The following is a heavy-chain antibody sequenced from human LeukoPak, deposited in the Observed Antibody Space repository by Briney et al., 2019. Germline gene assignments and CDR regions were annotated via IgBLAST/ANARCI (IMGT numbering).Heavy chain of an antibody. CDR3: AREVSEGFDF. V-gene: IGHV3-21*01. Sequence: PGGSLRLSCAASGFTFSSHSMNWIRQAPGKGLEWVSSFGTRSTSVYHAGSVKGRFAISRDNAKNSLYLQMNSLRAEDTALYYCAREVSEGFDFWGQGTLVTVSS. CDR1: GFTFSSHS. D-gene: IGHD3-22*01. CDR2: FGTRSTSV. J-gene: IGHJ4*02.